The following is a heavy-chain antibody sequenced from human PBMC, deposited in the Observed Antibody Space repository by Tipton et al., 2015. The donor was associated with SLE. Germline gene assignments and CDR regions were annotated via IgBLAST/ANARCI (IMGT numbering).Heavy chain of an antibody. J-gene: IGHJ1*01. CDR3: AKVESPGYFQH. CDR1: GFTFSSYS. CDR2: ISRISTI. Sequence: SLRLSCTASGFTFSSYSMNWVRQAPGKGLEWVSYISRISTIYYADSVKGRFTISRDNSKNTLYLQMNSLRAEDTAVYYCAKVESPGYFQHWGQGTLVTVSS. V-gene: IGHV3-48*01. D-gene: IGHD5-24*01.